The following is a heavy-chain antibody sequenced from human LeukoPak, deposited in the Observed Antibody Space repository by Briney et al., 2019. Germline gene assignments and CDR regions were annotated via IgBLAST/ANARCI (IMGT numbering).Heavy chain of an antibody. CDR3: ARETAVAGRGYAFDI. V-gene: IGHV3-21*01. D-gene: IGHD6-19*01. Sequence: GGSLRLSCAASGFTFSNYSMNWVRQAPGKGLEWVSSISSRSTYIYHADSVKGRFTISRDNAKNSLFLQMNSLRAEDTAVYYCARETAVAGRGYAFDIWGQGTMVTVSS. CDR2: ISSRSTYI. CDR1: GFTFSNYS. J-gene: IGHJ3*02.